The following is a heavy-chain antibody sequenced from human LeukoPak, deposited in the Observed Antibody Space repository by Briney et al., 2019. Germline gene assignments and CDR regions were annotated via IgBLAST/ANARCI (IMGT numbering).Heavy chain of an antibody. CDR2: IYYSGST. D-gene: IGHD6-13*01. CDR1: GGSISIYY. J-gene: IGHJ4*02. CDR3: ARDARSSWYFDF. Sequence: SETLSLTCTVSGGSISIYYWSWIRQPPGKGLEWIGNIYYSGSTNYNPSLKSQVTISVDTSKNQFSLKVSSVTAADTAVYYCARDARSSWYFDFWGQGTLVTVSS. V-gene: IGHV4-59*01.